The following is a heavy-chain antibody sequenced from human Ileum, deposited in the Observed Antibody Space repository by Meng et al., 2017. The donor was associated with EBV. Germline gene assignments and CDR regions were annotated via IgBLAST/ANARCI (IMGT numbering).Heavy chain of an antibody. V-gene: IGHV4-28*01. D-gene: IGHD3-10*01. CDR1: GYSLSSSNW. Sequence: QGQLQESGAGLVKPSDPLSLTCVVSGYSLSSSNWWCWSRQPPGKGLECSEFIYYRGSTSNNPSRKSPITMAVDTSKNQFSLIRNSVTAVDTALYYGARHVPITNAYYDWGQGTLVTVSS. CDR2: IYYRGST. J-gene: IGHJ4*02. CDR3: ARHVPITNAYYD.